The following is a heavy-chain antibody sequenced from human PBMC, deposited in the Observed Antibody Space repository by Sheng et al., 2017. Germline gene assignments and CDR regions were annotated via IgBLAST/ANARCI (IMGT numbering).Heavy chain of an antibody. Sequence: EVQLVESGGGLVQPGGSLRLSCAASGFSFSSHWMSWVRQAPGKGLEWVANVNPDGSDKKYVDSVKGRFAISRDNAKNSLYLQMNSLRAEDTAVYYCVHNGGAFDYWGQGTLVTVSS. V-gene: IGHV3-7*01. D-gene: IGHD4-17*01. J-gene: IGHJ4*02. CDR2: VNPDGSDK. CDR3: VHNGGAFDY. CDR1: GFSFSSHW.